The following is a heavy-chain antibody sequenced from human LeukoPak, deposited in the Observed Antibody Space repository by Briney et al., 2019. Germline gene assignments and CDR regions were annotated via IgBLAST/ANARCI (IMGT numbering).Heavy chain of an antibody. Sequence: GGFLRLSCAASGFTFSSYAMSWVRQAPGKGLEWVSAISGSGGSTYYADSVKGRFTISRDNSKNTLYLQMNSLRAEDTAVYYCAKDPEQWLVQYYFDYWGQGTLVTVSS. J-gene: IGHJ4*02. V-gene: IGHV3-23*01. D-gene: IGHD6-19*01. CDR3: AKDPEQWLVQYYFDY. CDR1: GFTFSSYA. CDR2: ISGSGGST.